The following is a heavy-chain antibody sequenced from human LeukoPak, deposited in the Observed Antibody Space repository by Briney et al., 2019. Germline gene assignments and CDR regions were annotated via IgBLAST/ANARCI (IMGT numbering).Heavy chain of an antibody. D-gene: IGHD3-22*01. CDR2: ISYDGSNK. Sequence: SGGSLRLSCAASGFTFSSYAMHWVRQAPGKGLEWVAVISYDGSNKYYADSVKGRFTISRDNSKNTLYLQMNSLRAVDTAVYYCAREGATMIVVAFDYWGQGTLVTVSS. J-gene: IGHJ4*02. CDR1: GFTFSSYA. CDR3: AREGATMIVVAFDY. V-gene: IGHV3-30-3*01.